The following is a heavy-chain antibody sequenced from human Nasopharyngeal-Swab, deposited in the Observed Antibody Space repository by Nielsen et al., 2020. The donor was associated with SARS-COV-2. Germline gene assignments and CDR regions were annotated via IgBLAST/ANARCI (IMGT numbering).Heavy chain of an antibody. CDR3: AKDMWDIVVVPAAMGYGMDV. CDR2: ISWDGGST. CDR1: GFTFDDYT. Sequence: GESLKISCAASGFTFDDYTMHWVRQAPGKGLEWVSLISWDGGSTYYADSVKGRFTISRDNSKNSLYLQMNSLRTEDTALYYCAKDMWDIVVVPAAMGYGMDVWGQGTTVTVSS. J-gene: IGHJ6*02. D-gene: IGHD2-2*01. V-gene: IGHV3-43*01.